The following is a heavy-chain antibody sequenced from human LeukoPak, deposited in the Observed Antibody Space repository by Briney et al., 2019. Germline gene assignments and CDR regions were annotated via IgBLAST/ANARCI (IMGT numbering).Heavy chain of an antibody. D-gene: IGHD3-3*01. CDR1: GFTFSSYG. J-gene: IGHJ3*02. CDR3: AKDEVGYDFWSGFQTYDAFDI. V-gene: IGHV3-30*18. CDR2: ISYDGSNK. Sequence: PGGSLRLSCAASGFTFSSYGMHWVRQAPGKGLEWVAVISYDGSNKYYADSVKGRFTISRDNSKNTPYLQMNSLRAEDTAVYYCAKDEVGYDFWSGFQTYDAFDIWGQGTMVTVSS.